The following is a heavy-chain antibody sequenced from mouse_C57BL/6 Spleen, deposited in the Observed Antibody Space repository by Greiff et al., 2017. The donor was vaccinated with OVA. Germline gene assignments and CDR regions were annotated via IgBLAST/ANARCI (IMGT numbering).Heavy chain of an antibody. Sequence: QVHVKQSGAELVRPGASVKLSCKASGYTFTDYYINWVKQRPGQGLEWIARIYPGSGNTYYNEKFKGKATLTAEKSSSTAYMQLSSLTSEDSAVYFCARRGYYDYDEDAMDYWGQGTSVTVSS. J-gene: IGHJ4*01. D-gene: IGHD2-4*01. CDR2: IYPGSGNT. CDR1: GYTFTDYY. CDR3: ARRGYYDYDEDAMDY. V-gene: IGHV1-76*01.